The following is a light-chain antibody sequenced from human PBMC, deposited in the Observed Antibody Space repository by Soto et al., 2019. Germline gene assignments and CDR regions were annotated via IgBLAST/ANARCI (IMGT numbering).Light chain of an antibody. CDR2: GAS. CDR3: QQYGTSPPWT. CDR1: QSLSSNY. J-gene: IGKJ1*01. V-gene: IGKV3-20*01. Sequence: EIVLTQSPGTLSLSPGERATLSCRASQSLSSNYLAWYQQKPGQAPRLLIYGASSRATGIPDRFSGSGSGTDFPLTISRLEPEDFAVYYCQQYGTSPPWTFGQGTKVEIK.